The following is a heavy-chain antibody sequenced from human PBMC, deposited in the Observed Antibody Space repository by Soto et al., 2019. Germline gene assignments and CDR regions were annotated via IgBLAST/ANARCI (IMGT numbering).Heavy chain of an antibody. Sequence: SETLSLTCTVSGASISGYYWSWIRKSAGKGLEWTGRIYATGTTDYNPSLKSRVMMSVDTSKKQFSLKLRSVTAADTAVYYCVRDGTKTLRDWFDPWGQGISVTVSS. J-gene: IGHJ5*02. CDR2: IYATGTT. CDR1: GASISGYY. CDR3: VRDGTKTLRDWFDP. D-gene: IGHD1-1*01. V-gene: IGHV4-4*07.